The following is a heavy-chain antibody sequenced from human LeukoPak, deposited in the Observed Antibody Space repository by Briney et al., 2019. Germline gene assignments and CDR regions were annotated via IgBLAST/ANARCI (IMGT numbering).Heavy chain of an antibody. CDR2: ISYDGSPK. Sequence: TGGSLRLSCAASGFTLSRFAMHWVRQAPGKGLEWVASISYDGSPKYNADSVKGRFTISRDNSKNTLYLQMNSLRAEDTAVYYCARDSSGYYKDAFDIWGQGAMVTVSS. V-gene: IGHV3-30*14. CDR3: ARDSSGYYKDAFDI. CDR1: GFTLSRFA. J-gene: IGHJ3*02. D-gene: IGHD3-22*01.